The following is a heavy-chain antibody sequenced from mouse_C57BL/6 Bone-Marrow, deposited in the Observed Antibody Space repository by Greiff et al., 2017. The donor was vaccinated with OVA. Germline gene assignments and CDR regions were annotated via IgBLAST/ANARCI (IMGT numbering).Heavy chain of an antibody. Sequence: SGAELVRPGASVKLSCTASGFNIKDDYMHWVKQRPEQGLEWIGWIDPENGDTEYASKFQGKATITADTSSNTAYLQLSSLTSEDTAVYYCTRYSNYFYAMDYWGQGTSVTVSS. D-gene: IGHD2-5*01. CDR3: TRYSNYFYAMDY. CDR1: GFNIKDDY. J-gene: IGHJ4*01. V-gene: IGHV14-4*01. CDR2: IDPENGDT.